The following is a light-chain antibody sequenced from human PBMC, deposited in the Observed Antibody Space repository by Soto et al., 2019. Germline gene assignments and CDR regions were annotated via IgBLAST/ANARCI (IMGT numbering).Light chain of an antibody. CDR3: MQVLQTPYT. Sequence: DIVMTQSPLSLPVIPGEPASISCRSSGDLQRSHGYSYLDWYLQKPGQSPQLLIYLGSNRASGGPDRFSGSGSGTEFTLKISRVEAEDVGVYYCMQVLQTPYTFGQGTRLEIK. V-gene: IGKV2-28*01. J-gene: IGKJ2*01. CDR1: GDLQRSHGYSY. CDR2: LGS.